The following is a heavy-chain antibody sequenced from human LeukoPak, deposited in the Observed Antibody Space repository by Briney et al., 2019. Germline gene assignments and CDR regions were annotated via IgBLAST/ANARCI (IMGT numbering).Heavy chain of an antibody. CDR2: IRGDGSDQ. CDR3: ANLEDN. J-gene: IGHJ4*02. V-gene: IGHV3-30*02. Sequence: GGSLRLSCAVSGFTFDNYDMHWVRQAPGKGLEWVAFIRGDGSDQYYEDSMKGRFTISRDNSKNTLFLQMNSLRFEDTALYYCANLEDNWGQGTLVTVSS. D-gene: IGHD1-1*01. CDR1: GFTFDNYD.